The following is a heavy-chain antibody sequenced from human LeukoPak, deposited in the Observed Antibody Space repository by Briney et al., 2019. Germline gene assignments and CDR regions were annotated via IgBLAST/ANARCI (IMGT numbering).Heavy chain of an antibody. Sequence: PGGSLRLSCAASGFTLSSYAMSWVRQAPGKGLEWVSAISGSGGSTYYADSVKGRFTISRDNSKNTLYLQMNSLRAEDTAVYYCAKADTAMYIYYYGMDVWGQGTTVTVSS. CDR2: ISGSGGST. CDR1: GFTLSSYA. D-gene: IGHD5-18*01. J-gene: IGHJ6*02. CDR3: AKADTAMYIYYYGMDV. V-gene: IGHV3-23*01.